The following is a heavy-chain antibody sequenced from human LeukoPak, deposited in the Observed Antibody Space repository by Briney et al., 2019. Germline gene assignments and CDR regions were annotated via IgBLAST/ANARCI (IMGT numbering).Heavy chain of an antibody. V-gene: IGHV4-59*08. CDR1: GXSISSYY. J-gene: IGHJ4*02. Sequence: KTSETLSLTCTVSGXSISSYYWSWIRQPPGKGLEWIGYIYYSGSTNYNPSLKSRVTISVDTSKNQFSLKLSSVTAADTAVYYCARGARGSYSYWGQGTLVTVSS. CDR2: IYYSGST. CDR3: ARGARGSYSY. D-gene: IGHD1-26*01.